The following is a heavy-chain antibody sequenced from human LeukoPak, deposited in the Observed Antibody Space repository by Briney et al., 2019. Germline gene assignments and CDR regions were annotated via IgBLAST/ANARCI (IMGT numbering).Heavy chain of an antibody. CDR3: AREDAQWLVMWFDP. CDR1: GDSISSGSHY. CDR2: IYTSGST. J-gene: IGHJ5*02. Sequence: PSETLSLTCTVSGDSISSGSHYWSWIRQPAGKGLQWIGRIYTSGSTNYNPSLKSRVTISVDTSKNQFSLKVTSVTAADTAVYYCAREDAQWLVMWFDPWGQGTLVTVSS. D-gene: IGHD6-19*01. V-gene: IGHV4-61*02.